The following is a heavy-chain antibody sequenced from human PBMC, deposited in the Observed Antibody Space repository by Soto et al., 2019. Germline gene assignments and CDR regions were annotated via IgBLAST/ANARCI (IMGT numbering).Heavy chain of an antibody. V-gene: IGHV3-48*01. D-gene: IGHD3-10*01. Sequence: EVQLVESGGGLVQPGGSLRLSCAASGFTFSSYSMNWVRQAPGKGLEWVSYISSSSSTIYYADSVKGRFTISRDNAKNSLYLQMNSLRAEDTAVYYCARMYYYGSGSYPYYYYYYMDVWGKGTTVTVSS. CDR2: ISSSSSTI. CDR3: ARMYYYGSGSYPYYYYYYMDV. CDR1: GFTFSSYS. J-gene: IGHJ6*03.